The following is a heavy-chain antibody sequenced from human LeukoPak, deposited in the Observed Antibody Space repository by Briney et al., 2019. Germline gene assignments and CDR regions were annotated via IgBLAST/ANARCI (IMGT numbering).Heavy chain of an antibody. Sequence: GGSLRLSCAASGFTFSSYAMSWVRQAPGKGLEWVSAISGSGGSTYYADSVEGRFTISRDNSKNTLYLQMNSLRAEDTAVYYCARETRYSSSWYGWFDPWGQGTLVTVSS. CDR2: ISGSGGST. CDR1: GFTFSSYA. D-gene: IGHD6-13*01. J-gene: IGHJ5*02. V-gene: IGHV3-23*01. CDR3: ARETRYSSSWYGWFDP.